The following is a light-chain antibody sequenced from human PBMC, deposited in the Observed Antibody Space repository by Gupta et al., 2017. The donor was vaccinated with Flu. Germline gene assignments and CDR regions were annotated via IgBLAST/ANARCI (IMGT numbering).Light chain of an antibody. Sequence: SCVLSQLPSVSVARGQPARSTSEGHDLGSKYVHWYQQRPGQAPGLVVYYRNDRPSGIPYRFAGARSGNTAALTITRVEAGDEADYYCQVFFNSDGVIFGGGTKLTVL. CDR1: DLGSKY. V-gene: IGLV3-21*02. J-gene: IGLJ2*01. CDR3: QVFFNSDGVI. CDR2: YRN.